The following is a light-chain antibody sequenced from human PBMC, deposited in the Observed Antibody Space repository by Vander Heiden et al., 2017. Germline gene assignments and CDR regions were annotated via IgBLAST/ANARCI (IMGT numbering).Light chain of an antibody. Sequence: QSVLTQPPSVPGAPGQGVTISCSGSSSNIGAGYDVHWYQQLPGTAHKLLIYGNSNRPSGVPDRFSGSKSGTSASLAITGLQAEDEADYYCQSYDSSLSGSGVFGTGTKVTVL. CDR3: QSYDSSLSGSGV. CDR2: GNS. CDR1: SSNIGAGYD. V-gene: IGLV1-40*01. J-gene: IGLJ1*01.